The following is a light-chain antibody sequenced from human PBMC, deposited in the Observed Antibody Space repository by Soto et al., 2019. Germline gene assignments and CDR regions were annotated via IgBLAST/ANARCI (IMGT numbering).Light chain of an antibody. CDR3: TSFSSSTSLYV. V-gene: IGLV2-14*01. CDR2: QVT. Sequence: QSVLAQPASVSGSLGQSITISCTGTTRDIAGYKYISWYQPLPGKAPKLMIYQVTIRPSGISNRFSGSKSGNTASLTISGLQAEDEADYYCTSFSSSTSLYVFGTGTKVTVL. J-gene: IGLJ1*01. CDR1: TRDIAGYKY.